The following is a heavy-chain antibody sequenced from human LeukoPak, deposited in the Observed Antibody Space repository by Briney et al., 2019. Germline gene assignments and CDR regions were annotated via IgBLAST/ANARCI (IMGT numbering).Heavy chain of an antibody. J-gene: IGHJ4*02. CDR1: GFTFTEYA. CDR3: ARLKLLWSNYFDY. V-gene: IGHV3-7*01. Sequence: GTSLRLSCAASGFTFTEYAVDWVRQAPGKGLEWVANIKQDGSEKYYVDSVKGRFTISRDNAKNSLYLQMNSLRAEDTAVYYCARLKLLWSNYFDYWGQGTLVTVSS. D-gene: IGHD2-2*01. CDR2: IKQDGSEK.